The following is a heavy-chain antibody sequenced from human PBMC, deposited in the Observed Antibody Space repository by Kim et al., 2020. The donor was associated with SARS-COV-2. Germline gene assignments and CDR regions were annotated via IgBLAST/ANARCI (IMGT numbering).Heavy chain of an antibody. Sequence: GSTSYNPSLKSRVTISVDTSKNQFSLKLSSVTAADTAVYYCARLTHYFDYWGQGTLVTVSS. D-gene: IGHD7-27*01. CDR3: ARLTHYFDY. CDR2: GST. V-gene: IGHV4-31*02. J-gene: IGHJ4*02.